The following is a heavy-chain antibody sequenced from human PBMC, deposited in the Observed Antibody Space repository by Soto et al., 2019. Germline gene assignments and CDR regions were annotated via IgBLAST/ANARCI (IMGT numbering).Heavy chain of an antibody. D-gene: IGHD6-19*01. CDR1: GFTFSTYW. Sequence: EVQLVESGGGLVQPGGSLRLSCAASGFTFSTYWMSWVRQAPGKGLEWVANIKQDGSGKYYVDSVTGRFTISRDNAKNSLYLQMNSLRAEDTAVYYCARVAVRAYTTAWTEIDYWGQGTLVTVSS. CDR2: IKQDGSGK. CDR3: ARVAVRAYTTAWTEIDY. V-gene: IGHV3-7*01. J-gene: IGHJ4*02.